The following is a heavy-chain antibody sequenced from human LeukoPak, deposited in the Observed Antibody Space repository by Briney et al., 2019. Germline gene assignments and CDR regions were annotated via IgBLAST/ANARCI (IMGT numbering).Heavy chain of an antibody. CDR2: ISGSGGST. CDR3: AKSRGITMVRGVTSSYYYGMDV. J-gene: IGHJ6*02. CDR1: GFTFSSYA. D-gene: IGHD3-10*01. Sequence: PGGSLRLSCAASGFTFSSYAMSWVRQAPGKGLEWVSAISGSGGSTYYADSVKGRFTISRDNSKNTLYLQKNSLRAEDTAVYYCAKSRGITMVRGVTSSYYYGMDVWGQGTTVTVSS. V-gene: IGHV3-23*01.